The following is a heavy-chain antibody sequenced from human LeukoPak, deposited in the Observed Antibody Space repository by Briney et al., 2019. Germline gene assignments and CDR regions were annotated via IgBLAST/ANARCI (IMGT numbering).Heavy chain of an antibody. J-gene: IGHJ4*02. CDR1: GFTFSSYA. Sequence: GGSLRLSCAASGFTFSSYAMSWVRQAPGKGLEWVSAISGSGGSTYYADSVKGRFSISRDNSKNTLYLQMNSLRAEDTAVYYCAKATSSGWHFDYWGQGTLVTVSS. V-gene: IGHV3-23*01. D-gene: IGHD6-19*01. CDR3: AKATSSGWHFDY. CDR2: ISGSGGST.